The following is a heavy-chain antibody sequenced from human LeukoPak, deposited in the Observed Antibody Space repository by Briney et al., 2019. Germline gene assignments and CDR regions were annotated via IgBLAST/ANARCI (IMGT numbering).Heavy chain of an antibody. CDR3: ARDWGPRIQLDY. J-gene: IGHJ4*02. D-gene: IGHD5-18*01. V-gene: IGHV3-23*01. CDR2: VSSNGAKT. Sequence: PGGSLRLSCAASGFTFSSYAITWVRQAPGKGLEWVSAVSSNGAKTYYADSVKGRFTISRDNYKNMVFLQMNSLRAEDTAVYYCARDWGPRIQLDYWGQGTLVTVSS. CDR1: GFTFSSYA.